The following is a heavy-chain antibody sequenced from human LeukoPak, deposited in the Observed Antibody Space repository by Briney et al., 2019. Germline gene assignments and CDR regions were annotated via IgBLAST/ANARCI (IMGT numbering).Heavy chain of an antibody. CDR3: ARARVGCTNYAFDI. CDR1: GFTVSTNY. J-gene: IGHJ3*02. D-gene: IGHD2-8*01. CDR2: IYSGGRT. Sequence: PGGPLRPSCPAPGFTVSTNYITWVRQAPGQGLDWVSVIYSGGRTYHADSVKGRFTISRDNSKNALHLQMNSLRGEDTAVYYCARARVGCTNYAFDIWGQGTMATVAS. V-gene: IGHV3-53*01.